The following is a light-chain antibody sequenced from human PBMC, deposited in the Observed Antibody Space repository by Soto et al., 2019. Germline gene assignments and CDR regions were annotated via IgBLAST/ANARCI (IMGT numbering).Light chain of an antibody. CDR2: DAS. Sequence: AIQLNQSPSSLSASVGDRVTITCRASQGISTLFAWYQQNPGKTPKLLIYDASSLESGVPSRFSGSGSGTDFTLTISSLQPEDFATYYCQQFYDYPLTFGGGTKVDI. J-gene: IGKJ4*01. V-gene: IGKV1D-13*01. CDR3: QQFYDYPLT. CDR1: QGISTL.